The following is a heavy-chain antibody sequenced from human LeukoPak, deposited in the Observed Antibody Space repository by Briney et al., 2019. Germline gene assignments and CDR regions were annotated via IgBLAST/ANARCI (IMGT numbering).Heavy chain of an antibody. CDR3: ASGGVVVPAAMRDLYYYGMDV. CDR1: GGTFSSYA. D-gene: IGHD2-2*01. V-gene: IGHV1-69*01. CDR2: IIPIFGTA. J-gene: IGHJ6*02. Sequence: SVKVSCKASGGTFSSYAISWVRQAPGQGLEWMGGIIPIFGTANYAQKFQGRVTITADESTSTAYMELSSLRSEDTAVYYCASGGVVVPAAMRDLYYYGMDVWGQGTTVTVSS.